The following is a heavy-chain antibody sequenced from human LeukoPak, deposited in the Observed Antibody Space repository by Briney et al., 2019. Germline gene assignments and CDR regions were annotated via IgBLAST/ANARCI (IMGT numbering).Heavy chain of an antibody. CDR2: IYYSGST. CDR1: GGSISSSSYY. V-gene: IGHV4-39*01. CDR3: ARVKTVTSSKYYYYMDV. J-gene: IGHJ6*03. Sequence: PSETLSLTCTVSGGSISSSSYYWGWIRLPPGKGLEWIGNIYYSGSTYYNPSLKSRVTISVDTSKNQFSLKLSSVTAADTAVYYCARVKTVTSSKYYYYMDVWGKGTTVTISS. D-gene: IGHD2-2*01.